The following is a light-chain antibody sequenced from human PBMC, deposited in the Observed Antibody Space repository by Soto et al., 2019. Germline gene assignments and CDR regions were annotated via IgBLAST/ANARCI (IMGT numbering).Light chain of an antibody. Sequence: DIQLTQSPSFLSASVGDRVTLTCRASRGIGCHLAWYQQRPGKAPELLIYTASFLQSGVPSRFSGGGSETEFTLTISSLQPEDFATYYCQHLNDYPLTFGGGTKVEI. CDR1: RGIGCH. V-gene: IGKV1-9*01. J-gene: IGKJ4*01. CDR2: TAS. CDR3: QHLNDYPLT.